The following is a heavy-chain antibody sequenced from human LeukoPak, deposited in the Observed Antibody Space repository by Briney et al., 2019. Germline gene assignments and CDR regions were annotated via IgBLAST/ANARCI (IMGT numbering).Heavy chain of an antibody. CDR2: IKQDGSEQ. CDR1: GFTFSSYW. V-gene: IGHV3-7*01. D-gene: IGHD4-11*01. CDR3: ARFPISPTYTQDY. J-gene: IGHJ4*02. Sequence: GGSLRLSCAASGFTFSSYWMTWVRQAPGKGLEWVANIKQDGSEQYYVESVKGRFTISRDNAKNSLYLQMNSLRAEDTAVYYCARFPISPTYTQDYWGQGTLVTVSS.